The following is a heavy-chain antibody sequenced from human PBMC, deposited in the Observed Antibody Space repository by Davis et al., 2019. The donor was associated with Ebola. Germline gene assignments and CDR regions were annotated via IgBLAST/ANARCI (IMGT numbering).Heavy chain of an antibody. Sequence: ASVKVSCKASGYTFTSYYMHWVRQAPGQGLEWMGIINPSGGSTSYAQKFQGRVTMTRDTSTSTVYMELSSLRSEDTAVYYCARDRVRRYSSGWFPDYWGQGTLVTVSS. V-gene: IGHV1-46*01. D-gene: IGHD6-19*01. CDR3: ARDRVRRYSSGWFPDY. CDR1: GYTFTSYY. CDR2: INPSGGST. J-gene: IGHJ4*02.